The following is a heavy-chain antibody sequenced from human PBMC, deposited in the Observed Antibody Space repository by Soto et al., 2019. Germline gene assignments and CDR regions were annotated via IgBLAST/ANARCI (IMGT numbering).Heavy chain of an antibody. CDR1: GGSISSGDYY. Sequence: SETLSLTCTVSGGSISSGDYYWSWIRQPPGKGLEWIGYIYYSGSTYYNPSLKSRVTISVDTSKNQFSLKLSSVTAADTGVYYCARAVTTYSWFDPWGQGTLVTVSS. CDR2: IYYSGST. CDR3: ARAVTTYSWFDP. D-gene: IGHD4-17*01. V-gene: IGHV4-30-4*01. J-gene: IGHJ5*02.